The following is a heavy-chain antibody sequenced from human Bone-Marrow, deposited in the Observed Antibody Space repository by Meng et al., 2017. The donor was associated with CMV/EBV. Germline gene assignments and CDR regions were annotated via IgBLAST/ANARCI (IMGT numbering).Heavy chain of an antibody. CDR2: IFDSGST. V-gene: IGHV4-39*02. Sequence: SETLSLTCTVSGSSISSTTYFWVWIRQPPGKGLEWIGSIFDSGSTYYAPSLKSRVTISLNTSKNHFSLKLSSVTAADTAVYYCARPTAGTSVTLIDYWGQGTLVTVSS. D-gene: IGHD3-10*01. J-gene: IGHJ4*02. CDR1: GSSISSTTYF. CDR3: ARPTAGTSVTLIDY.